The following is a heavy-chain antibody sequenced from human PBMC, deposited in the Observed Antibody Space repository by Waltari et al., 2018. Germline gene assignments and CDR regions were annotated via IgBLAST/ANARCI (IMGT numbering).Heavy chain of an antibody. D-gene: IGHD4-17*01. CDR2: ISYDGSNK. V-gene: IGHV3-30*18. Sequence: VQLLESGGGLVQPGGSLRLSCAASGFTFSSYGMHWVRQAPGKGLEWVAVISYDGSNKYYADSVKGRFTISRDNSKNTLYLQMNSLRAEDTAVYYCAKDPTVTTAGQLDYWGQGTLVTVSS. CDR1: GFTFSSYG. CDR3: AKDPTVTTAGQLDY. J-gene: IGHJ4*02.